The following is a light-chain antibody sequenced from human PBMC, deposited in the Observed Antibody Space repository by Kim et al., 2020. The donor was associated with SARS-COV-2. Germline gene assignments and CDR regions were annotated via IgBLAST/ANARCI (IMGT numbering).Light chain of an antibody. CDR3: SSYAGSNNLV. J-gene: IGLJ2*01. CDR2: EVN. Sequence: GQSVTISCTGTSSDVGGYNYVSWYQQHPGKAPKLIIYEVNKRPSGVPDRFSGSQSGNTASLTVSGLQAEDEADYYCSSYAGSNNLVFGGGTQLTVL. CDR1: SSDVGGYNY. V-gene: IGLV2-8*01.